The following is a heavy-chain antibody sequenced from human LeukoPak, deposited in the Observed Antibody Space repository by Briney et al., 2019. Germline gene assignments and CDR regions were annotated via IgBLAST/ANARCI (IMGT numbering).Heavy chain of an antibody. J-gene: IGHJ4*02. V-gene: IGHV4-39*07. CDR3: ARDSPEVTYAFDN. Sequence: SETLSLTCTVSDGSISSGAYFWGWIRQPPGKGLEWIGSIYYSGSTYYNPSLKSRVTISLDASKNQFSLRLNSVTAADTAVYYCARDSPEVTYAFDNWGQGTLVTVSS. CDR2: IYYSGST. D-gene: IGHD2-8*01. CDR1: DGSISSGAYF.